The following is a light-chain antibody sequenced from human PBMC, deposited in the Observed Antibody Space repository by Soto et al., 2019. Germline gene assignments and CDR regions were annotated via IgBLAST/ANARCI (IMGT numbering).Light chain of an antibody. Sequence: DIQMTQSPSTLSASVGDGVTITCRASQTITTSLAWYQQRPGKAPKLLIYKASSLGSGVPSRFSGSGSGKEFTLTISSLQPDDFATYYCQQYDSYSVRTFGQVNKVEI. V-gene: IGKV1-5*03. CDR2: KAS. CDR3: QQYDSYSVRT. J-gene: IGKJ1*01. CDR1: QTITTS.